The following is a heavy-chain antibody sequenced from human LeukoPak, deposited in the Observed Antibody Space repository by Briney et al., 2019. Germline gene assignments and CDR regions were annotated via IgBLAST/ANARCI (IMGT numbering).Heavy chain of an antibody. D-gene: IGHD3-10*01. CDR2: IYYSGST. Sequence: PSETLSLTCTVSGGSISSYYWSWIRQPPGKGLEWIGYIYYSGSTNYNPSLKSRVTISVDTSKNQFSLKLSSVTAADTAVYYCARLSRITMVRGVSTDLNWFDPWGQGTLVTVSS. V-gene: IGHV4-59*01. CDR1: GGSISSYY. CDR3: ARLSRITMVRGVSTDLNWFDP. J-gene: IGHJ5*02.